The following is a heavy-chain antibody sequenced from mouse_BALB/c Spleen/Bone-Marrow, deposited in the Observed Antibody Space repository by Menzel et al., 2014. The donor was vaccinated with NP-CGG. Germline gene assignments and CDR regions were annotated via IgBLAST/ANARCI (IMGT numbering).Heavy chain of an antibody. V-gene: IGHV4-1*02. CDR3: SRLYYYGNFAY. CDR2: INPDSSTI. D-gene: IGHD1-1*01. J-gene: IGHJ3*01. Sequence: EVQGVESGGGLVQPGGSLKLSCAASGFDFSRYWMSWVRQAPGKGLEWIGEINPDSSTINYTPALKDKFIISRDSAKNTLYLQMSKVRSEDTALDYGSRLYYYGNFAYWGQGTPVTVSA. CDR1: GFDFSRYW.